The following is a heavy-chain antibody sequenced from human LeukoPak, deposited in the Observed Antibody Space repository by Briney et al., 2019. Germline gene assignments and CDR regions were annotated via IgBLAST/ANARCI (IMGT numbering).Heavy chain of an antibody. V-gene: IGHV1-2*02. Sequence: ASVKVSCKASGYTFTGYYMHWVRQAPGQGLECMGWINPNSGGTNYAQKFQGRVTMTRDTSISTAYMELSRLRSDDTAVYYCAKGDYGDYNRVDYWGQGTLVTVSS. CDR1: GYTFTGYY. J-gene: IGHJ4*02. CDR2: INPNSGGT. D-gene: IGHD4-17*01. CDR3: AKGDYGDYNRVDY.